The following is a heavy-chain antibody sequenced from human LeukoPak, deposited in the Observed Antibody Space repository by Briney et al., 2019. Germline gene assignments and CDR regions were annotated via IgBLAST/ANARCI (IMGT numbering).Heavy chain of an antibody. V-gene: IGHV3-33*01. D-gene: IGHD3-22*01. J-gene: IGHJ4*02. CDR3: VRGDSKGYYHYFDY. Sequence: GGSLRLSCAASGFTFSSYGMHWVRQAPGKGLEWVAVIWYDGSNKYYADSVKDRFTISRDNSKNTLYLQLNSLRAEDTAVYYCVRGDSKGYYHYFDYWGQGTLVTVSS. CDR2: IWYDGSNK. CDR1: GFTFSSYG.